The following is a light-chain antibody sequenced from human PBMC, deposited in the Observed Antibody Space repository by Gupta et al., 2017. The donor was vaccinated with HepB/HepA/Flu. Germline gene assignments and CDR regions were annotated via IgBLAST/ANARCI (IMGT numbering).Light chain of an antibody. J-gene: IGKJ5*01. CDR2: ASS. CDR3: QQFDNLPIT. V-gene: IGKV1-33*01. CDR1: QDITNY. Sequence: DIQMTQSPSSLSASVGDRITISCQASQDITNYLHWYQQKPGKAPELLIYASSNLETGVPSRFSGSGSGTHFTLTINSLQPEDIATYYCQQFDNLPITFGQGTRLEIK.